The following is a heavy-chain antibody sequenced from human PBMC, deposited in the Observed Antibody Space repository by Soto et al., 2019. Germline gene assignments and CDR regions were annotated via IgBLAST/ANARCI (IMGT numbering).Heavy chain of an antibody. CDR2: IYTSGST. J-gene: IGHJ6*02. Sequence: KASETLSLTCTVSGGSISSYYWSWIRQPAGKGLEWIGRIYTSGSTNYNPSLKSRVTMSVDTSKNQFSLKLSSVTAADTAVYYCARDPPLYSRPTKGSYYGMDVWGQGTTVTVSS. D-gene: IGHD5-18*01. V-gene: IGHV4-4*07. CDR1: GGSISSYY. CDR3: ARDPPLYSRPTKGSYYGMDV.